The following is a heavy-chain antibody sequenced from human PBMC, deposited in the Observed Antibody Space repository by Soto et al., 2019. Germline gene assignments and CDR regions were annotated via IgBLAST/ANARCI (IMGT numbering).Heavy chain of an antibody. D-gene: IGHD1-1*01. CDR1: GYTFTDYY. V-gene: IGHV1-2*04. J-gene: IGHJ4*02. CDR3: ARGGNLAPRAFDY. CDR2: INSNNGGT. Sequence: QVQLVQCGAEVKKPGASVKVSCKASGYTFTDYYMHWVRQAPGQGLEWMGWINSNNGGTNYAQKFQGWVTMTRDTSISTAYMELSRLTSDDTAVYFCARGGNLAPRAFDYWGQGTLVTVSS.